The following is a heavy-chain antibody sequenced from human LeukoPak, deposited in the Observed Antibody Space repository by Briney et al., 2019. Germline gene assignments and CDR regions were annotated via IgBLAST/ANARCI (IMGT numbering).Heavy chain of an antibody. V-gene: IGHV4-61*02. CDR1: GGSISSGSYY. D-gene: IGHD3-10*01. CDR3: ARAPAGSYAFDI. J-gene: IGHJ3*02. Sequence: SETLSLTCTVSGGSISSGSYYWSWIRQPAGKGLEWIGRIYTSGSTNYNPSLKSRVTISVDTSKNQFSLKLSSVTAADTAVYYCARAPAGSYAFDIWGQGTMVTVSS. CDR2: IYTSGST.